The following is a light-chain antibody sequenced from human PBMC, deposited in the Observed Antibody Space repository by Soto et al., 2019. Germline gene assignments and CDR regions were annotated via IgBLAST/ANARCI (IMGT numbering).Light chain of an antibody. V-gene: IGKV1-27*01. CDR1: RDIDNS. CDR3: QKYNKAPWI. J-gene: IGKJ1*01. CDR2: AAS. Sequence: DIQATQSPPSLSASVGDRVTITCPASRDIDNSLAWYQQVPGKATKLLIYAASTLQSGVPSRFRGSGSGTSFILTITSLQPEDVATYYCQKYNKAPWIFGQGTKVEV.